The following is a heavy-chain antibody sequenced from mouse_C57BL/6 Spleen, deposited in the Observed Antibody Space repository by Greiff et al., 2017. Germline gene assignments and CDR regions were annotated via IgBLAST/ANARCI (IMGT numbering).Heavy chain of an antibody. Sequence: VQLQQPGAELVRPGSSVKLSCKASGYTFTSYWMDWVKQRPGQGLEWIGNIYPSDSETHYNQKFKDKATLTVDKSSSTAYMQLSSLASEDSAVYYCARSYSNAWFAYWGQGTLVTVSA. CDR3: ARSYSNAWFAY. CDR2: IYPSDSET. J-gene: IGHJ3*01. CDR1: GYTFTSYW. V-gene: IGHV1-61*01. D-gene: IGHD2-5*01.